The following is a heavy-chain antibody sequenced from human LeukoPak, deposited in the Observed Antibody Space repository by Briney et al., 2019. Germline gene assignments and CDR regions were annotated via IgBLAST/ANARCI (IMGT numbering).Heavy chain of an antibody. D-gene: IGHD6-13*01. CDR3: ARGKTSSQPYDLDY. CDR1: GFTFSSYS. J-gene: IGHJ4*02. V-gene: IGHV3-21*01. CDR2: ISSSSSYI. Sequence: PGGSLRLSCAASGFTFSSYSMNWVRQAPGKGLEWVSSISSSSSYIYYADSVKGRSTISRDNAKNSLYLQMNSLRAEDTAVYYCARGKTSSQPYDLDYWGQGTLVTVSS.